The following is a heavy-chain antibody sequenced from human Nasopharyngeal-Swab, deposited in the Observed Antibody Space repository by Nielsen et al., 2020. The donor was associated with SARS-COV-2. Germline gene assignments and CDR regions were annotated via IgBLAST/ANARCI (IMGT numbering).Heavy chain of an antibody. CDR2: ISWNSGTT. CDR3: ARGSYCSSTSCYPGWFDP. V-gene: IGHV3-9*01. J-gene: IGHJ5*02. CDR1: GFTFDDYA. D-gene: IGHD2-2*01. Sequence: GGSLRLSCAASGFTFDDYAMHWVRQAPGKGLEWVSGISWNSGTTGYADSVKGRFTISRDNAKSSLYLQMNSLRAEDTAVYYCARGSYCSSTSCYPGWFDPWGQGTLVTVSS.